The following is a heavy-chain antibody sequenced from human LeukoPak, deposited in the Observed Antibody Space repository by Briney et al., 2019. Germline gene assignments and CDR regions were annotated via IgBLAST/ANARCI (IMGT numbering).Heavy chain of an antibody. CDR2: IYHSGNT. Sequence: SETLSLTCTLSGYSISSGYYWGWIRQPPGKGLEWIGSIYHSGNTYYNPSLNSRVTISVDTSKNQFSLKLSSVTAADTAVYFCARGPYSYDSSGAFDIWGQGTMVTVSS. J-gene: IGHJ3*02. D-gene: IGHD3-22*01. CDR1: GYSISSGYY. V-gene: IGHV4-38-2*02. CDR3: ARGPYSYDSSGAFDI.